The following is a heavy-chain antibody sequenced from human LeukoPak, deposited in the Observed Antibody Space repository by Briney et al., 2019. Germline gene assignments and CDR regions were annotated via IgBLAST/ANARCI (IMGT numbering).Heavy chain of an antibody. Sequence: GGSLRLSCAASGFTFSSYWMSWVRQAPGKGLEWVASIKQDGSEKYYVDSVKGQSTISRDNGENSLYLQMNILRVEDTAFYYCARDRPSGRNMHVWGKGTTVTVSS. CDR3: ARDRPSGRNMHV. J-gene: IGHJ6*03. V-gene: IGHV3-7*01. CDR2: IKQDGSEK. CDR1: GFTFSSYW.